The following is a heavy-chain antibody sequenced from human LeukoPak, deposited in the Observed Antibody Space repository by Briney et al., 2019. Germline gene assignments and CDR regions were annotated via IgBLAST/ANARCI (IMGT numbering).Heavy chain of an antibody. Sequence: VSVKVSCKASGYTFTGYYIHWVRQAPGQGLDWMGWISPNSGDPNFAQKFQGRVTVTRDTFISKAYMEVSRLRSDDTAVYYCARGVVVATPCPGYWGQGTLVTVSS. CDR3: ARGVVVATPCPGY. CDR1: GYTFTGYY. CDR2: ISPNSGDP. V-gene: IGHV1-2*02. J-gene: IGHJ4*02. D-gene: IGHD2-15*01.